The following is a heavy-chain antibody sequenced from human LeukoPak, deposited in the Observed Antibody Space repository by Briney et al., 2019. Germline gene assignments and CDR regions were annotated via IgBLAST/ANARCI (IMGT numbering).Heavy chain of an antibody. CDR3: STLSWGY. V-gene: IGHV3-7*03. J-gene: IGHJ4*02. D-gene: IGHD6-13*01. CDR1: GVIFNQYW. CDR2: IDQDGSEK. Sequence: GSLRLSCAASGVIFNQYWMSWVRQAPGRGLEWVANIDQDGSEKHYVDSVKGRFTISRDNARNSLYLQMNSLKTEDTAVYYCSTLSWGYWGQGTLVTVSS.